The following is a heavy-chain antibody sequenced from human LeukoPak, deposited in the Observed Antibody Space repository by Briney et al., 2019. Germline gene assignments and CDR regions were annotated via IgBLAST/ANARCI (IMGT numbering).Heavy chain of an antibody. D-gene: IGHD3-22*01. CDR1: GGSISSYY. Sequence: PSETLSLTCTVSGGSISSYYWSWIRQPPGKGLEWIGYIYYSGSTNYNPSLKSRVTISVDTSKNQFSLKLSSVTAADTAVYYCAREDYYDSSGYYTDAFDILGQGTMVTVSS. CDR2: IYYSGST. V-gene: IGHV4-59*01. CDR3: AREDYYDSSGYYTDAFDI. J-gene: IGHJ3*02.